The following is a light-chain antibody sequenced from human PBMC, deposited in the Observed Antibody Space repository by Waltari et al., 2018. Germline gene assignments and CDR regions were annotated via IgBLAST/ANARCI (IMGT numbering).Light chain of an antibody. CDR2: KVS. CDR3: MQGSHLPRT. J-gene: IGKJ2*01. Sequence: DVVLTQSPLSLSVTLGQPASLSCRSSQSPVHSNGNPYLTWFQQRPGQSPRRLIYKVSKRDSGVPDRFSGSGSGTDFTLKISRVEAEDVGVYYCMQGSHLPRTFGQGTKLEI. CDR1: QSPVHSNGNPY. V-gene: IGKV2-30*02.